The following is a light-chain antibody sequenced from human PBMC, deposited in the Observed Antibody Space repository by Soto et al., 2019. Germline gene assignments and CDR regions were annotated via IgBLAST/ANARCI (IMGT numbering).Light chain of an antibody. J-gene: IGLJ1*01. CDR1: SSNIGANFD. V-gene: IGLV1-40*01. CDR3: QSYDGSLSGYV. Sequence: QSVLTQPPSVSGAPGQRITISCTGGSSNIGANFDVHWYQHLPGTAPKLLIYENNNRPSGVPDRFSGSKSVTSASLAITGLQAEDEADYYCQSYDGSLSGYVFGTGTRSPS. CDR2: ENN.